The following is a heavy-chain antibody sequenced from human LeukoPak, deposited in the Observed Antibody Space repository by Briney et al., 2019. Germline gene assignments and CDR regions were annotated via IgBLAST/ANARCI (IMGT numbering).Heavy chain of an antibody. CDR3: ARDAGGIWFDP. D-gene: IGHD1-26*01. Sequence: GGSLRLSCAASGFTFSSYAMSWVRQAPGKGLEWVSYISSSGSTIYYADSVKGRFTISRDNAKNSLYLQMSSLRAEDTAVYYCARDAGGIWFDPWGQGTLVTVSS. CDR2: ISSSGSTI. J-gene: IGHJ5*02. V-gene: IGHV3-48*04. CDR1: GFTFSSYA.